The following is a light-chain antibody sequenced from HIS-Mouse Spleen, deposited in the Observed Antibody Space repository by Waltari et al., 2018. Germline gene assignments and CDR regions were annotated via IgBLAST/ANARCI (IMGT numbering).Light chain of an antibody. CDR3: SSYAGSNNVV. CDR1: STDFGGSNY. Sequence: QSALTQPPSASGSPGQSVTISCTGTSTDFGGSNYVSWYQQHPGKAPKLMIYEVSKRPSGVPDRFSGSKSGNTASLAVSGLQAEDEADYYCSSYAGSNNVVFGGGTKLTVL. CDR2: EVS. J-gene: IGLJ2*01. V-gene: IGLV2-8*01.